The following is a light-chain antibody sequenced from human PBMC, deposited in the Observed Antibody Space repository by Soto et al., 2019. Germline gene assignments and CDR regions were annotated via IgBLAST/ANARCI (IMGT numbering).Light chain of an antibody. V-gene: IGKV3-15*01. CDR3: QQYIDWPPYT. CDR1: QTVSRS. J-gene: IGKJ2*01. CDR2: GAS. Sequence: EVVLTQSPATLSVSPGERATLSCRASQTVSRSLAWYQQKPGQAPRLLIYGASMRATGVPDRFSGSGSGTDLTLTISSLQSEDFAVYYCQQYIDWPPYTFGQGTKVEIK.